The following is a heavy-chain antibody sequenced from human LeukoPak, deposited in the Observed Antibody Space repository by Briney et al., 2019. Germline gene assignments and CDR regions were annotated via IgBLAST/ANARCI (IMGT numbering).Heavy chain of an antibody. CDR3: ARESASQGRVSDY. V-gene: IGHV1-18*01. Sequence: ASVKVSCRASGYTFTTYSITWVRQAPGQGLEWMGWISAYNGNTNYAQKFQGRVTMTTDTSTSTAYMEVRSLGSDDTAVYYCARESASQGRVSDYWGQGTLVTVSS. D-gene: IGHD1-26*01. J-gene: IGHJ4*02. CDR2: ISAYNGNT. CDR1: GYTFTTYS.